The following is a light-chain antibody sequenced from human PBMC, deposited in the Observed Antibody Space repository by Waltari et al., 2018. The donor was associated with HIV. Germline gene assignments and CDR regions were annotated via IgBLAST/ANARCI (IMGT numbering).Light chain of an antibody. J-gene: IGLJ3*02. V-gene: IGLV1-47*01. CDR3: AAWDDSLSGGV. Sequence: QSVLTQPPSASGTPGQRVTISCSGSSSNIGSNTVNWYQQLPGTGPKLLIYRNNQRPSGVPDRFSGSKSGTSVSLAISGLRSEDEADYYCAAWDDSLSGGVFGGGTKLTVL. CDR2: RNN. CDR1: SSNIGSNT.